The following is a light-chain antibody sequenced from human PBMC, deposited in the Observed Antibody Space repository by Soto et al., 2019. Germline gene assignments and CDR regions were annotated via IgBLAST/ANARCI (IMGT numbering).Light chain of an antibody. J-gene: IGKJ2*01. CDR2: GAS. CDR1: QSVSSSSY. CDR3: VEYGCSASYS. Sequence: DIVLTQSPGTPPLSPGATATLACRASQSVSSSSYLPWYHQKPGQAPRLLIYGASSRATGIPDRSSGSGAATACTLTISTLEPEDFAVDYCVEYGCSASYSFGHGTKLVIK. V-gene: IGKV3-20*01.